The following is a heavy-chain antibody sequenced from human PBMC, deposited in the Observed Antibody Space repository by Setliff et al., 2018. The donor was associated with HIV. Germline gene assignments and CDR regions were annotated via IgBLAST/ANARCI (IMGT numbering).Heavy chain of an antibody. D-gene: IGHD2-2*01. V-gene: IGHV1-8*02. CDR1: GYTFTSYA. CDR3: ARREGGYPDP. CDR2: MNPYSGDT. Sequence: ASVKVSCKASGYTFTSYAMHWVRQAPGQRLEWMGWMNPYSGDTGSAQKFQGRVSLTSNTAISTAYMELSSLRSEDTAVYYCARREGGYPDPWGQGTLVTVSS. J-gene: IGHJ5*02.